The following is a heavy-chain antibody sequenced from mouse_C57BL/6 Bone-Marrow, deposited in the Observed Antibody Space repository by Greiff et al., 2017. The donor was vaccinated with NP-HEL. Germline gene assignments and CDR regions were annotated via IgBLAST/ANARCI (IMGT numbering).Heavy chain of an antibody. V-gene: IGHV10-3*01. CDR1: GFTFNTYA. J-gene: IGHJ4*01. CDR2: IRSKSSNYAT. D-gene: IGHD2-4*01. Sequence: EVNLVESGGGLVQPKGSLKLSCAASGFTFNTYAMHWVRQAPGKGLEWVARIRSKSSNYATYYADSVKDRFTISRDDSQSMLYLQMNKLKTEDTAMYYGVRDESGDYGGAMDYWGQGTSVTVSS. CDR3: VRDESGDYGGAMDY.